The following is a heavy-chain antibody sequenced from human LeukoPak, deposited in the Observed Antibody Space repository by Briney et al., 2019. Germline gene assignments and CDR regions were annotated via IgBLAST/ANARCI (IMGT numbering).Heavy chain of an antibody. CDR3: ARDGASGSYYRY. D-gene: IGHD1-26*01. V-gene: IGHV4-61*01. CDR1: GGSVSSGSYY. J-gene: IGHJ4*02. CDR2: IYYSGST. Sequence: SETLSLTCTVSGGSVSSGSYYWSWIRQPPGKGLEWIGYIYYSGSTNYNPSLKGRVTISVDTSKNQFSLKLSSVTAADTAVYYCARDGASGSYYRYWGQGTLVTVSS.